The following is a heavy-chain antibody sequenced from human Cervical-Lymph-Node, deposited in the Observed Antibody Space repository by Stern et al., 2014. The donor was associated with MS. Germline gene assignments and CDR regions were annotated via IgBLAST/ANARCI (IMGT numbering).Heavy chain of an antibody. CDR3: ARATDL. CDR1: GASITSHF. V-gene: IGHV4-59*11. Sequence: QLQLQESGPGLLRPSETLSLTCTVSGASITSHFWSWIRQPPGKGLERVGYIYYRGTTNYNAPLRGRAAISIDASKTQFSLRLSSVTAADTAVYYCARATDLWGQGTLVTVSS. J-gene: IGHJ5*02. CDR2: IYYRGTT.